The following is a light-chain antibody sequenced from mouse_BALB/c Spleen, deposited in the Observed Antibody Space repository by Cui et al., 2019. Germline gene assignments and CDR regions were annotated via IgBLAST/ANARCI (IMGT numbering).Light chain of an antibody. CDR3: QQLYSTPLT. CDR2: AAT. CDR1: QTIGTW. Sequence: DMQMTRSPASQTASLGEGDIITCLASQTIGTWLAWYQQKPGKSPQLLIYAATSLADGVPSRFSGSGSGTKFSLKISSLQAEDSVSYYCQQLYSTPLTFGSGTKLELK. V-gene: IGKV12-98*01. J-gene: IGKJ5*01.